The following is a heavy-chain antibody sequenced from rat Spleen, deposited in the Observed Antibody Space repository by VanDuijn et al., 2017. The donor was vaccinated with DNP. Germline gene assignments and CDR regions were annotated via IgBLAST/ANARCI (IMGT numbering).Heavy chain of an antibody. CDR1: GFSLTNYN. V-gene: IGHV2-41*01. CDR3: SRGDYGN. Sequence: QVQLKESGPGLVQPSQTLSLTCTVAGFSLTNYNVHWVRQPPGKGLEWMGVIWNTGGTQYNSVLKSRLTISRETSKSQVFLRMNSLQTEDTATYYCSRGDYGNWGQGVMVTVSS. CDR2: IWNTGGT. J-gene: IGHJ2*01. D-gene: IGHD1-3*01.